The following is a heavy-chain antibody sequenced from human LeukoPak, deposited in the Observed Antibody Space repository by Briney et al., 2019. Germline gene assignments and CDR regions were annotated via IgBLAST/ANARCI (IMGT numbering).Heavy chain of an antibody. V-gene: IGHV1-3*01. Sequence: ASVKVSCKASGYTFTSYAMHWVRQAPGQRLKWMGWINAGNGNTKYSQKFQGRVTITRDTSASTAYMELSSLRSEDTAVYYCARSGAGPLPRAFDIWGQGTMVTVSS. CDR2: INAGNGNT. J-gene: IGHJ3*02. CDR1: GYTFTSYA. D-gene: IGHD3-10*01. CDR3: ARSGAGPLPRAFDI.